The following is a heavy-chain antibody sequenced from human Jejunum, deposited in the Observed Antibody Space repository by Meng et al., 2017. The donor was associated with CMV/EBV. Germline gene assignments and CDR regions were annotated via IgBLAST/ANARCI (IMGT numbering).Heavy chain of an antibody. CDR3: ARDAGYSTSVGFAFYNGMDV. CDR1: SYD. D-gene: IGHD6-13*01. CDR2: IDTAGDT. V-gene: IGHV3-13*01. Sequence: SYDLHWVRQLPGQGLEWVSTIDTAGDTYYPGSVKGRFTISRENAKNSLYLQMNSLRAGDTAVYYCARDAGYSTSVGFAFYNGMDVWGQGTTVTVSS. J-gene: IGHJ6*02.